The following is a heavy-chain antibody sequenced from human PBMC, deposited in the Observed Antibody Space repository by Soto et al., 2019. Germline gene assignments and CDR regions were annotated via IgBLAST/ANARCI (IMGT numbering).Heavy chain of an antibody. D-gene: IGHD2-2*01. V-gene: IGHV1-18*01. CDR2: ISAYNGNT. CDR3: ARLEEYCSSNSCRFDY. CDR1: GYTFTSYG. J-gene: IGHJ4*02. Sequence: QVQLVQSGAEVKKPGASVKVSCKASGYTFTSYGISWVRQAPGQGLEWMGWISAYNGNTNYAQQLQGRVTMTTDTSTSTAYMELRSLRSDDTAVYYCARLEEYCSSNSCRFDYWGQGTLVTVSS.